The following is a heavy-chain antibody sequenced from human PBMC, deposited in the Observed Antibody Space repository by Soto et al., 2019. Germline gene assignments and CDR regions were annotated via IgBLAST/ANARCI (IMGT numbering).Heavy chain of an antibody. D-gene: IGHD1-26*01. CDR2: INHSGST. J-gene: IGHJ5*02. Sequence: PSETLSLTCAVYGGSFSGYYWTWIRQPPGTGLEWIGEINHSGSTNYNPSLKSRVTISVDTSKSQFSLKLTSVTAADTAVYYCAVHRATPGAALSNWFGPWGQGSLVTVSS. V-gene: IGHV4-34*01. CDR1: GGSFSGYY. CDR3: AVHRATPGAALSNWFGP.